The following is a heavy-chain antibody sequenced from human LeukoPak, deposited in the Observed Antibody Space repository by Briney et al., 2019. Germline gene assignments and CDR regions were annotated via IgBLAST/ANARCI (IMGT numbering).Heavy chain of an antibody. CDR3: AREDTAMANFDY. CDR1: GGSVSGYY. Sequence: PSETLSLTCVVSGGSVSGYYWGWIRQPPGRGLEWIGYVYYSGSTNYNPSFKSRITISVDTSRNQFSLQLSSVTAADTAVYYCAREDTAMANFDYWGQGTLVTVSS. CDR2: VYYSGST. D-gene: IGHD5-18*01. J-gene: IGHJ4*02. V-gene: IGHV4-59*02.